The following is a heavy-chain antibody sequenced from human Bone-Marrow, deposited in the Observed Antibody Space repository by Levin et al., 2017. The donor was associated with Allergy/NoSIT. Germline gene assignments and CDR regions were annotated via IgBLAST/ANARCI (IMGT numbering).Heavy chain of an antibody. CDR1: GFIFSNYA. CDR3: ARGQYQLEY. D-gene: IGHD2-2*01. V-gene: IGHV3-23*01. Sequence: GGSLRLSCAASGFIFSNYAMSWVRQAPGKGLEWVSAIGGSGYSTYYADSVKGRFTISRDNSRNTFSLQLNSLRAEDTAVYFCARGQYQLEYWGQGTLVTVSS. CDR2: IGGSGYST. J-gene: IGHJ4*02.